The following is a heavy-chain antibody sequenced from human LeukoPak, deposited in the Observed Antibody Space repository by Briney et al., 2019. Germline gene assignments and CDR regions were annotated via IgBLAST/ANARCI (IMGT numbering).Heavy chain of an antibody. CDR1: GGSISSGGYY. CDR2: IYYSGST. CDR3: ARAASQLLSNWFDP. J-gene: IGHJ5*02. V-gene: IGHV4-31*03. D-gene: IGHD2-2*01. Sequence: SETLSLTCTVSGGSISSGGYYRSWIRQHPGKGLEWIGYIYYSGSTYYNPSLKSRVTISVDTSKNQFSLKLSSVTAADTAVYYCARAASQLLSNWFDPWGQGTLVTVSS.